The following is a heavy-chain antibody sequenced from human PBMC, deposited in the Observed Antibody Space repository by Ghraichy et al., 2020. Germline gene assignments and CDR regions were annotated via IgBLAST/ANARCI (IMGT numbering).Heavy chain of an antibody. CDR1: GGSFSGYY. CDR3: ARRGVGTYYYDSSGYYYY. J-gene: IGHJ4*02. D-gene: IGHD3-22*01. CDR2: INHSGST. Sequence: ESLNISCAVYGGSFSGYYWSWIRQPPGKGLEWIGEINHSGSTNYNPSLKSRVTISVDTSKNQFSLKLSSVTAADTAVYYCARRGVGTYYYDSSGYYYYWGQGTLVTVSS. V-gene: IGHV4-34*01.